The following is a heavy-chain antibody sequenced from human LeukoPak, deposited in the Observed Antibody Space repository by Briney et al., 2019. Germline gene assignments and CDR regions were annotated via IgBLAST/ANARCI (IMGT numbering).Heavy chain of an antibody. CDR1: GYTFTGYY. J-gene: IGHJ6*02. V-gene: IGHV1-2*02. Sequence: ASVKVSCKASGYTFTGYYLHWVRQAPGQGLEWMGWINPNSGGTNYAQKFQGRVTMTRDTSISTAYMELSRLRSDDTAVYYCAKSKSGYDGMWGNVWGQGTTVTVAS. CDR2: INPNSGGT. CDR3: AKSKSGYDGMWGNV. D-gene: IGHD5-12*01.